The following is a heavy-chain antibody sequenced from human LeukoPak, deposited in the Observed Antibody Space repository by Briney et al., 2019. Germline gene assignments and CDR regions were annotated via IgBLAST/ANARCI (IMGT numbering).Heavy chain of an antibody. V-gene: IGHV3-7*05. CDR1: GFTFSNYW. D-gene: IGHD1-7*01. CDR3: TRGRSGTTPY. Sequence: QPGGSLRLSCAVSGFTFSNYWMSWVRQAPGKGLEWVANINQDGSEEYFVDSVKGRFTTSRDNAKSSLYLQMNSLRAEDTTGYYCTRGRSGTTPYWGQGTLVTVPS. CDR2: INQDGSEE. J-gene: IGHJ4*02.